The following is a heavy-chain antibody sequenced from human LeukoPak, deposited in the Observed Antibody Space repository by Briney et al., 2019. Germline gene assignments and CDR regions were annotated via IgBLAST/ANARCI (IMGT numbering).Heavy chain of an antibody. CDR1: GGSFSGYY. Sequence: PSETLSLTCAVYGGSFSGYYWSWIRQPPGKGLEWIGEINHSGSTNYNPSLKSRVTISVDTSKNQFSLKLSSVTAADTAVYYCARFNVLRFLEWLNAFDYWGQGTLVTVSS. D-gene: IGHD3-3*01. J-gene: IGHJ4*02. CDR3: ARFNVLRFLEWLNAFDY. V-gene: IGHV4-34*01. CDR2: INHSGST.